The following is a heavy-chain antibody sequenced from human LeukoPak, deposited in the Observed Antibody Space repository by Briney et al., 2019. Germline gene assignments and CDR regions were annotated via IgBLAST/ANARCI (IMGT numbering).Heavy chain of an antibody. CDR3: ARDRGRGYSYGGLDY. CDR2: ISGSGGST. CDR1: GFTFSSYA. Sequence: GGSLRLSCAASGFTFSSYAMSWVRQAPGKGLEWVSAISGSGGSTYYADSVKGRFTISRDNSKNTLYLQMNSLRAEDTAVYYCARDRGRGYSYGGLDYWGQGTLVTVSS. V-gene: IGHV3-23*01. D-gene: IGHD5-18*01. J-gene: IGHJ4*02.